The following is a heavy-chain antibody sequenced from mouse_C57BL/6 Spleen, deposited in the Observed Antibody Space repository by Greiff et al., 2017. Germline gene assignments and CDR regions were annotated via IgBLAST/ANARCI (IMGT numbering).Heavy chain of an antibody. V-gene: IGHV1-50*01. CDR2: IDPSDSYT. CDR1: GYTFTSYW. J-gene: IGHJ3*01. CDR3: ARKGGQLRLGFAY. D-gene: IGHD3-2*02. Sequence: VQLQQPGAELVKPGASVKLSCKASGYTFTSYWMQWVKQRPGQGLEWIGEIDPSDSYTNYNQKFKGKATLTVDTSSSTAYMQLSSLTSEDSAVDYCARKGGQLRLGFAYWGQGTLVTVFA.